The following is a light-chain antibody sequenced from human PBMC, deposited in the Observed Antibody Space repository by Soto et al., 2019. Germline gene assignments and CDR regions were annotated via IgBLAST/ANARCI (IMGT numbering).Light chain of an antibody. CDR1: QSISNY. Sequence: DIQITQSPSSLSASVVDRVTITCLASQSISNYLNWYQQKPGKAPKLLIYAASSLHSGVPSRFSGSGSGTDFTLTISSLQPEDFATYYCQQTYTTPITFGQGTRLEIK. CDR3: QQTYTTPIT. J-gene: IGKJ5*01. CDR2: AAS. V-gene: IGKV1-39*01.